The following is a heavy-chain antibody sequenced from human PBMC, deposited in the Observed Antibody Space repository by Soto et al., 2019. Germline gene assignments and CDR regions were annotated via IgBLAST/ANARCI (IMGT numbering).Heavy chain of an antibody. J-gene: IGHJ5*02. CDR2: ISSTSATI. Sequence: GGSLRLSCTASGFTFTSYSINWVRQALGQGLEWISYISSTSATIYYAESVRGRFTVSRDNAKNSVYLQMNSLRAEDTAVYFCARAKSLEHNSFDAWGQGTPVTVSA. CDR1: GFTFTSYS. V-gene: IGHV3-48*01. CDR3: ARAKSLEHNSFDA.